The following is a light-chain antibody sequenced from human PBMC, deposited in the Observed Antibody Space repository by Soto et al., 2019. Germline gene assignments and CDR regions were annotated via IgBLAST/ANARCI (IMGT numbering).Light chain of an antibody. J-gene: IGKJ1*01. Sequence: DIHMTQPPSTLSGSLGYRVTITFRASQTISSWLAWYQQKPGKAPKLLIYKASTLKSGVPSRFSGSGSGTDFTLTISSLEPEDFAVYYCQQRSNWPWTFGQGTKVDIK. CDR1: QTISSW. V-gene: IGKV1-5*03. CDR3: QQRSNWPWT. CDR2: KAS.